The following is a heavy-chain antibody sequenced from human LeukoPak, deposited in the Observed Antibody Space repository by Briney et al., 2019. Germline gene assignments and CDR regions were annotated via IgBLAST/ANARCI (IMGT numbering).Heavy chain of an antibody. Sequence: SETLSLTCTVSGGSISSSSYYWGWIRQPPGKGLEWIGSIYYSGSTYYNPSLKSRVTISVDTSKNQFSLKLSSVTAADTAMYYCAKSNGYGLIDYWGQGTLVTVSS. V-gene: IGHV4-39*01. CDR1: GGSISSSSYY. D-gene: IGHD5-12*01. J-gene: IGHJ4*02. CDR2: IYYSGST. CDR3: AKSNGYGLIDY.